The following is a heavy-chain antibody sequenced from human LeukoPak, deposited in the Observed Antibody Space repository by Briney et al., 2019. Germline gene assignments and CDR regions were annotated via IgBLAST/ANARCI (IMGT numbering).Heavy chain of an antibody. CDR3: GRFTKVVGFDY. D-gene: IGHD4-23*01. CDR2: INHSGST. Sequence: SETLSLTCAVYGGSFSGYYWSWIRQPPGKGLEWIGEINHSGSTNYNPFLKSRVTISVDTSKNQFSLKLSSVTAADTAVYYCGRFTKVVGFDYWGQGTLVTVSS. CDR1: GGSFSGYY. J-gene: IGHJ4*02. V-gene: IGHV4-34*01.